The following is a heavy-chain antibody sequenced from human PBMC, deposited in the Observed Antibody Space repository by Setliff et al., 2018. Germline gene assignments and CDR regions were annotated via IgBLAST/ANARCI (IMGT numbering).Heavy chain of an antibody. D-gene: IGHD3-10*01. J-gene: IGHJ5*02. CDR2: ISYDGSNK. CDR1: GFTFSSYA. V-gene: IGHV3-30*04. CDR3: ARPSLWFGEFSNWFDP. Sequence: HPGGSLRLACAASGFTFSSYAMHWVRQAPGKGLEWVAVISYDGSNKYYADSVKGRFTISRDNSKNTLYLQMNSLRAEDTAVYYCARPSLWFGEFSNWFDPWGQGTQVTVSS.